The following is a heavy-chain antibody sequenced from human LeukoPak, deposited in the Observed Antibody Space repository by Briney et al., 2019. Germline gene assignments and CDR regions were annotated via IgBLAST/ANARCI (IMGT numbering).Heavy chain of an antibody. J-gene: IGHJ4*02. V-gene: IGHV3-66*02. D-gene: IGHD3-22*01. CDR3: ARDAHHYYDSSGYDY. CDR2: IYSGGST. Sequence: AGGSLRLSCAASGFTVSSNYMSWVRQAPGKELEWVSVIYSGGSTYYADSVKGRFTISRDNSKNTLYLQMNSLRAEDTAVYYCARDAHHYYDSSGYDYWGQGTLVTVSS. CDR1: GFTVSSNY.